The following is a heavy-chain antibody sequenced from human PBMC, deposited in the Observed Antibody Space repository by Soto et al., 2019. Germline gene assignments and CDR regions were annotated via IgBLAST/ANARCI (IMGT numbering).Heavy chain of an antibody. CDR1: GCSISTYY. CDR2: THYSGRT. D-gene: IGHD1-26*01. CDR3: ATSEATGLDH. V-gene: IGHV4-59*12. Sequence: SSETLSVTCTVSGCSISTYYWSWIRQSPWKGLEWIGYTHYSGRTNHNPSLKSRVTISVDTSKNHFSLKLSSVTAADTAVDYCATSEATGLDHWGQGTLVTVSS. J-gene: IGHJ4*02.